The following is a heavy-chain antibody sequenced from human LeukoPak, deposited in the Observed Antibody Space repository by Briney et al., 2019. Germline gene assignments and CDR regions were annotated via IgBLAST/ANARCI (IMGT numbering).Heavy chain of an antibody. CDR2: ISTSGGTT. V-gene: IGHV3-64D*09. J-gene: IGHJ4*02. D-gene: IGHD1-1*01. Sequence: SGGSLRLSCSASGLLFSSYAMHWVRQAPGKGLEYVSAISTSGGTTFYADSVKGRFTISRDNSKNTVYLQMSSLRAEDTAVYHCVKRWNDNDPDYWSQGTLVTVSS. CDR1: GLLFSSYA. CDR3: VKRWNDNDPDY.